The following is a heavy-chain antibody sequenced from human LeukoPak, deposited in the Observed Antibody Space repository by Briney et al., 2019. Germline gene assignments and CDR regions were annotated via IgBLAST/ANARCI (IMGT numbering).Heavy chain of an antibody. CDR2: IYPGDSDT. CDR1: GYSFTSYW. D-gene: IGHD3-3*01. Sequence: GESLQISCKGSGYSFTSYWIGWVRQMPGKGLEWMGIIYPGDSDTRSSPSFQGQVTISADKSISTAYLQWSSLKASDTAMYYCAREGYNYDFRSGYYSEPYYYYYMDVWGKGTTVTVSS. V-gene: IGHV5-51*01. J-gene: IGHJ6*03. CDR3: AREGYNYDFRSGYYSEPYYYYYMDV.